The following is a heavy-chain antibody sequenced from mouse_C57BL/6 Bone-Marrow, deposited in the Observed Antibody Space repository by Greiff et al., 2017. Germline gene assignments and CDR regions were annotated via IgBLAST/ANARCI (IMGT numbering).Heavy chain of an antibody. CDR1: GYTFTSYW. J-gene: IGHJ2*01. D-gene: IGHD2-4*01. Sequence: QVQLQQPGAELVKPGASVKLSCKASGYTFTSYWMQWVKQRPGQGLEWIGEIDPSDSYTNSNQKFTGKATLTVDTSSSTAYMQLSSLTSEDSAVYYCARDDYGYFDYWGQGTTLTVSS. CDR3: ARDDYGYFDY. CDR2: IDPSDSYT. V-gene: IGHV1-50*01.